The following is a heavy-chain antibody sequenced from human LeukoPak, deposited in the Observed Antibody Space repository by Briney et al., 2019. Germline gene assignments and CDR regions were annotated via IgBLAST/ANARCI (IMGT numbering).Heavy chain of an antibody. V-gene: IGHV4-61*09. CDR3: ARMGITMVRGVIGY. D-gene: IGHD3-10*01. CDR1: GGSISSGSYY. Sequence: SQTLSLTCTVSGGSISSGSYYWSWIRQPAGKGLEWIGEINHSGSTNYNPSLKSRVTISVDTSKNQFSLKLSSVTAADTAVYYCARMGITMVRGVIGYWGQGTLVTVSS. CDR2: INHSGST. J-gene: IGHJ4*02.